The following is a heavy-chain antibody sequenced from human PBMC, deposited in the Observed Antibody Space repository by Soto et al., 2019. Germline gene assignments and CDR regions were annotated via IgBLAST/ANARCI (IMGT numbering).Heavy chain of an antibody. Sequence: EVQLLESGGGLVQPGGSLRLSCAASGFTFSSYAMSWVRQAPGKGLEWVSAISGSGGSTYYADSVKGRFTISRDNSKNTLYRQMNSLRAEDTAVYSCAKVHMPYIVVVVAATATVDYWGQGTLVTVSS. V-gene: IGHV3-23*01. J-gene: IGHJ4*02. CDR3: AKVHMPYIVVVVAATATVDY. CDR1: GFTFSSYA. CDR2: ISGSGGST. D-gene: IGHD2-15*01.